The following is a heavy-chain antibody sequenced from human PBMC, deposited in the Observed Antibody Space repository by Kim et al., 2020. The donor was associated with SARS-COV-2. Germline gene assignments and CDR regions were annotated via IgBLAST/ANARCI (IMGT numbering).Heavy chain of an antibody. D-gene: IGHD3-16*01. CDR1: GFTFDDYA. V-gene: IGHV3-43*02. CDR2: ISGDGGST. Sequence: GGSLRLSCAASGFTFDDYAMHWVRQAPGKGLEWVSLISGDGGSTYYADSVKGRFTISRDNSKNSLYLQMNSLRTEDTALYYCAKDLIYDYVWGSWGGKNDYYGMDVWGQGTTVTVSS. CDR3: AKDLIYDYVWGSWGGKNDYYGMDV. J-gene: IGHJ6*02.